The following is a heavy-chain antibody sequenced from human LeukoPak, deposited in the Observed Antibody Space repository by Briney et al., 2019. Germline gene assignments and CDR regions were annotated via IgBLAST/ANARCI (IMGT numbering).Heavy chain of an antibody. J-gene: IGHJ5*02. V-gene: IGHV6-1*01. D-gene: IGHD3-10*01. CDR2: IYYRSKWYS. CDR1: GDSVSGGSAG. Sequence: SQNLSLTCAISGDSVSGGSAGWNWIRQSPSRGLEWLGRIYYRSKWYSDYAISLKSRITINPDTSRNQFSLQLNSVTHDDTAVYYCTGGGLVRGTLHWFDPWGQGTLVTVSS. CDR3: TGGGLVRGTLHWFDP.